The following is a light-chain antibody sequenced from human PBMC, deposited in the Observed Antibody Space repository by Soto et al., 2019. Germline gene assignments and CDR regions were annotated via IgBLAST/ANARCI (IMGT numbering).Light chain of an antibody. CDR1: QSISSW. CDR2: KAS. J-gene: IGKJ1*01. Sequence: DIQMTQSPSTLSASVGDRVTITFRASQSISSWLAWYQQKPGKAPKLLIYKASSLESGVPSRFSGSGSGTDFTLTISSLQPDDFAMYYCQQYNPYSRTFGQGTKVDIK. V-gene: IGKV1-5*03. CDR3: QQYNPYSRT.